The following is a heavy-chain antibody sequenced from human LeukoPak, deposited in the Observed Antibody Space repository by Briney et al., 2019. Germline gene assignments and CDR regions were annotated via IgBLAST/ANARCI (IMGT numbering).Heavy chain of an antibody. D-gene: IGHD6-13*01. Sequence: GGSLRLSCAASGFIVSSVYMNWVRQAPGKGLECVSVLYGGGTTFYGDSVKDRFIISRDNSKNTVFLQMNSLRTDDTAIYYCARASHIGAAGLVDHWGQGIRVTISS. CDR1: GFIVSSVY. J-gene: IGHJ4*02. CDR3: ARASHIGAAGLVDH. V-gene: IGHV3-66*01. CDR2: LYGGGTT.